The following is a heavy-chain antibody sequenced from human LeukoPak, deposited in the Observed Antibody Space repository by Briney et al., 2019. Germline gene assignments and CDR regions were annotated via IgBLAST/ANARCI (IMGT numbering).Heavy chain of an antibody. CDR1: GFTFRSYD. V-gene: IGHV3-23*01. Sequence: GGSLRLSCAASGFTFRSYDMNWVRQAPGKGLEWVSAISDSGSHTYYTDSVKGRFTISRDNSKNTLYLQMNSLRAEDTAVYYCAKGSQWLPPILDYWGQGTLVTVSS. J-gene: IGHJ4*02. D-gene: IGHD6-19*01. CDR3: AKGSQWLPPILDY. CDR2: ISDSGSHT.